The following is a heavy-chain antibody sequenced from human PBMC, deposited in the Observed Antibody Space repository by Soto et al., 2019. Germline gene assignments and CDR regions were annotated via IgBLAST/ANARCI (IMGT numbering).Heavy chain of an antibody. D-gene: IGHD6-25*01. Sequence: GGSLRLSCAASGFTFSSYAMSWVRQALGKGLEWVSAISGTGGTTYYADSVKGRFTISRDNSRNTLHLQMNSLRAEDTAIYYCAKFFVETGGSSGWPWSFHFWGQGTLVTVSS. CDR2: ISGTGGTT. J-gene: IGHJ4*02. CDR1: GFTFSSYA. CDR3: AKFFVETGGSSGWPWSFHF. V-gene: IGHV3-23*01.